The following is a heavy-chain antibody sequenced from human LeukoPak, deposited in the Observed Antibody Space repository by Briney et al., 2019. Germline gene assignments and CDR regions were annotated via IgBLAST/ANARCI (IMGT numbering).Heavy chain of an antibody. V-gene: IGHV3-30*02. CDR1: GFTFSSYG. CDR3: ARSGSGSFPRGYMDV. D-gene: IGHD3-10*01. CDR2: IRYDESNK. J-gene: IGHJ6*03. Sequence: GGSLRLSCAASGFTFSSYGMHWVRQAPGKGLEWVAFIRYDESNKYYADSVKGRFTISRDNSKNTLYLQMNSLRAEDSAVYYCARSGSGSFPRGYMDVWGKGTTVTVSS.